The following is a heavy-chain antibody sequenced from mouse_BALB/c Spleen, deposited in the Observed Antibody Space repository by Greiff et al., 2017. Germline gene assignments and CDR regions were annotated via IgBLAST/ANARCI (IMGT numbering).Heavy chain of an antibody. Sequence: EVHLVESGPGLVKPSQSLSLTCTVTGYSITSDYAWNWIRQFPGNKLEWMGYISYSGSTSYNPSLKSRISITRDTSKNQFFLQLNSVTTEDTATYYCARRGRNYAMDYWGQGTSVTVSS. CDR3: ARRGRNYAMDY. V-gene: IGHV3-2*02. J-gene: IGHJ4*01. CDR2: ISYSGST. CDR1: GYSITSDYA.